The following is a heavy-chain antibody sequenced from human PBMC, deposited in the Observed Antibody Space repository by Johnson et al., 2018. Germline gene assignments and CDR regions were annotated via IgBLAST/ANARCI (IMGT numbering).Heavy chain of an antibody. V-gene: IGHV3-43*01. CDR2: ISWDGGST. CDR1: GFTFDDYT. J-gene: IGHJ3*02. CDR3: ARVVMEDEDAFDI. Sequence: VQLVESGGVVVQPGGSLRLSCAASGFTFDDYTMHWVRQAPGKGLEWVSLISWDGGSTYYADSVKGRFTISRDNSKNSLYLQMNSLRTEDTALYYCARVVMEDEDAFDIWGQGTMVTVSS. D-gene: IGHD2-21*01.